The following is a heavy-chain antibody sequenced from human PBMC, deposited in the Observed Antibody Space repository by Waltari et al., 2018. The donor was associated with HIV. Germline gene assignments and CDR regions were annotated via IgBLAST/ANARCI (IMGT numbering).Heavy chain of an antibody. D-gene: IGHD3-3*01. CDR1: GYKFASFD. J-gene: IGHJ4*02. CDR2: MSINSGNA. V-gene: IGHV1-8*01. CDR3: VTSRPGAVFGDF. Sequence: QAQLLQSGAEVRKPGASVKVSCKASGYKFASFDINWVRRATGQGLEWMGWMSINSGNAGYGQRFKGRLTLTRDTSIDMAYMELNSLTPQDTAVYYCVTSRPGAVFGDFWGQGTPVTVSS.